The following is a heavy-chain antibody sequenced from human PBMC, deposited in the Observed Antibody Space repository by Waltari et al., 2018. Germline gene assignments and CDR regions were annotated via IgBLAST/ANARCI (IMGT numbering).Heavy chain of an antibody. D-gene: IGHD7-27*01. CDR3: TTLDAPWGG. CDR2: IKSQNDGGTT. Sequence: EVQMVESGGGSVKPGDSLRLSCVASGFGFIAAWLPWVRQAPGKGLEWVGRIKSQNDGGTTDFAASVRGRFSISRDDSQNMVFLQMNSLRVEDTALYYCTTLDAPWGGWGHGTLVTVSS. V-gene: IGHV3-15*01. CDR1: GFGFIAAW. J-gene: IGHJ4*01.